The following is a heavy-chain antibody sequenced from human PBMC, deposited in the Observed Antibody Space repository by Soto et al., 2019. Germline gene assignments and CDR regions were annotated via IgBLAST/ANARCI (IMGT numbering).Heavy chain of an antibody. V-gene: IGHV3-7*01. Sequence: EVQLVESGGGLVQPGGSLRLSCTASGFTLSSYWMSWVRQAPGKGREWGANIKHDGSEKNYVDSVKGRFTISTDNAKKSVFLQMNSLRAEDTAVYYCARQGGRRTYYYYYGMDVWGQGTTVTVSS. CDR2: IKHDGSEK. J-gene: IGHJ6*02. D-gene: IGHD3-16*01. CDR1: GFTLSSYW. CDR3: ARQGGRRTYYYYYGMDV.